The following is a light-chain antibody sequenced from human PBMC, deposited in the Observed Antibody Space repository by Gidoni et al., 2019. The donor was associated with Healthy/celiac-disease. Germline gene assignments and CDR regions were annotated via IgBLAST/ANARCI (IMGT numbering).Light chain of an antibody. CDR1: QSVLYSANTKNY. V-gene: IGKV4-1*01. J-gene: IGKJ1*01. CDR3: QQYYSTLLT. Sequence: DIVMTQSPDSLAVTLGERATIKCKSSQSVLYSANTKNYLAWYQQKPGQPLKLFIYWASTRESGVPDRFIGSASVSDFTLTISSLHAEDVVVYYCQQYYSTLLTFGQGTKVEI. CDR2: WAS.